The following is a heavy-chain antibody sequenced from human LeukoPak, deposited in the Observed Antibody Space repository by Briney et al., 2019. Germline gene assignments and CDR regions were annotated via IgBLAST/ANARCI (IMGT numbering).Heavy chain of an antibody. CDR3: ARDRYGSGSYYNNPVGY. CDR2: INPSGGTT. Sequence: GASVKVSCKASGYIFTSYAMHWVRRAPGQGLEWMGIINPSGGTTNYAQKFQGRVTMTRDTSTSTVYMDLSSLRSEDTAVYYCARDRYGSGSYYNNPVGYWGQGTLVTVSS. J-gene: IGHJ4*02. D-gene: IGHD3-10*01. V-gene: IGHV1-46*01. CDR1: GYIFTSYA.